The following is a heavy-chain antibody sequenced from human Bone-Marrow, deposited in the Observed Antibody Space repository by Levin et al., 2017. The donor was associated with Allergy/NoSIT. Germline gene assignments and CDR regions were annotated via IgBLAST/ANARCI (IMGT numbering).Heavy chain of an antibody. D-gene: IGHD2/OR15-2a*01. CDR3: ARRNNIGYFDY. CDR2: IYNTAST. CDR1: GDSISDFY. Sequence: PSETLSLTCTVSGDSISDFYWSWIRQTPGKGLEWIGFIYNTASTNYNPSLKSRVTISADASKNQFSLKLGSVTAADTAVYYCARRNNIGYFDYWGQGALVTVSS. J-gene: IGHJ4*02. V-gene: IGHV4-59*08.